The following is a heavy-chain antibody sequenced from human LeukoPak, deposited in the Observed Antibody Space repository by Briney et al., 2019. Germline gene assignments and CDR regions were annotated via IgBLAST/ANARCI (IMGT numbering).Heavy chain of an antibody. D-gene: IGHD1/OR15-1a*01. V-gene: IGHV3-30*02. Sequence: PWGSLRLSCAASGFTFSDYGIHGVRQAPGKGLEGGAFIRYDGINTTYTAYVKGRFTISRDNSKTTVYMQMNSLRADDKAVYYCAKEGTASKPSDLDYWGQGTLVTVSS. CDR3: AKEGTASKPSDLDY. CDR1: GFTFSDYG. J-gene: IGHJ4*02. CDR2: IRYDGINT.